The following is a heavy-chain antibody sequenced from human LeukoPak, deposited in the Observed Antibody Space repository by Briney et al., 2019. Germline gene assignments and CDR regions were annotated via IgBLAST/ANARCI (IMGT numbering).Heavy chain of an antibody. V-gene: IGHV3-30*18. Sequence: GGSLRLSCAASGFTFSDYWMHWVRQAPGKGLEWVGVISYDGSNKYYADSVKGRFTISRDNSKNTLYLQMNSLRAEDTAVYYCAKGKQYYDILTGYYDYWGQGTLVTVSS. CDR2: ISYDGSNK. CDR1: GFTFSDYW. CDR3: AKGKQYYDILTGYYDY. J-gene: IGHJ4*02. D-gene: IGHD3-9*01.